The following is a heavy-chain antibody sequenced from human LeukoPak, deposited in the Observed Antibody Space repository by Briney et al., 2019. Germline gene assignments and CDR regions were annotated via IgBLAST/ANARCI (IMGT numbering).Heavy chain of an antibody. CDR2: IYYSGYT. CDR1: GGSISSSTYY. D-gene: IGHD6-19*01. Sequence: PSETLSLTCTVSGGSISSSTYYWGWIRQSPGEGLEWIGSIYYSGYTYYNPSLKSQFTISVDTSKNQFSLMLNSVTAADTAVYYCARGGGSSGWYSHWGQGTLVTVSS. V-gene: IGHV4-39*01. J-gene: IGHJ4*02. CDR3: ARGGGSSGWYSH.